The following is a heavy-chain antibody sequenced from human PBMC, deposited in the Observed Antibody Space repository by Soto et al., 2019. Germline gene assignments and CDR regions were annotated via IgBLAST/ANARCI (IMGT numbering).Heavy chain of an antibody. V-gene: IGHV4-39*01. J-gene: IGHJ4*02. CDR1: DDSINSDKYY. CDR2: VYYRGNA. Sequence: SETLSLTCSVSDDSINSDKYYWGWIRQPPGKGLEWIGSVYYRGNAYYNPSPQTRVTISLDKSKSQFSLKLNSVTAADSAVYFCARLEGLATISYYFDFWGPGALVTVSS. CDR3: ARLEGLATISYYFDF. D-gene: IGHD3-9*01.